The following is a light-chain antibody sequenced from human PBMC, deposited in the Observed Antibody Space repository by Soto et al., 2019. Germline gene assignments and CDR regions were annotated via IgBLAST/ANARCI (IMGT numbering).Light chain of an antibody. Sequence: EIVLTQSPAPLSFSPGERATLSFRASQSVSSSYLAWYQQKPGQAPRLLIYGASSRATGIPDRFSGSGSGTDFTLTISRLEPEDFAVYYCQQYGSSPETFGQGTKGDIK. V-gene: IGKV3-20*01. J-gene: IGKJ1*01. CDR3: QQYGSSPET. CDR1: QSVSSSY. CDR2: GAS.